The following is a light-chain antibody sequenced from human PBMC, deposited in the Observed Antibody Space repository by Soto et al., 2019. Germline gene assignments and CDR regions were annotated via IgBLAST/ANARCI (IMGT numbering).Light chain of an antibody. CDR1: TSDVGRYKF. CDR3: GSSTDTDTLVI. J-gene: IGLJ2*01. CDR2: EVT. V-gene: IGLV2-14*01. Sequence: QSVLSHPASVSWSPGHSITISCTGTTSDVGRYKFVSWYQHHPGKAPKLLIFEVTNRPSGVSSRFSGSKSGNTASLTISGLQTEDEATYYCGSSTDTDTLVIFGGGTKVTVL.